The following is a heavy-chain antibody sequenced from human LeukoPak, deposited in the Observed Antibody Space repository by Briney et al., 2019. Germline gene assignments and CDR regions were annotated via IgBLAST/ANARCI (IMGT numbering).Heavy chain of an antibody. D-gene: IGHD1-1*01. CDR1: GFTFSSYE. J-gene: IGHJ4*02. CDR3: ARENMGTIGHLDY. V-gene: IGHV3-48*03. Sequence: GGSLRLSCAASGFTFSSYEMNWVRQAPGKGLEWVSYSRSDGTTYYADSVKGRFTIFRDNAKNSLYLQMNSLRAEDTAVYYCARENMGTIGHLDYWGQGTLVTVSS. CDR2: SRSDGTT.